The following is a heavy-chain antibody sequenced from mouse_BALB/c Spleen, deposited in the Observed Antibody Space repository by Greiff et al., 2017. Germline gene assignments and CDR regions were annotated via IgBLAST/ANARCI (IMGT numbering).Heavy chain of an antibody. J-gene: IGHJ4*01. CDR3: AREDGNYRDAMDY. Sequence: VKLMESGAELVRPGTSVKVSCKASGYAFTNYLIEWVKQRPGQGLEWIGVINPGSGGTNYNEKFKGKATLTADKSSSTAYMQLSSLTSDDSAVYFCAREDGNYRDAMDYWGQGTSVTVSS. CDR2: INPGSGGT. D-gene: IGHD2-1*01. V-gene: IGHV1-54*01. CDR1: GYAFTNYL.